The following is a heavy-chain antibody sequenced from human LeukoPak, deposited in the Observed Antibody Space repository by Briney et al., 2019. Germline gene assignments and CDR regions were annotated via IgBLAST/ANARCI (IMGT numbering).Heavy chain of an antibody. CDR1: GFTFSSYA. CDR2: ISGSGGST. J-gene: IGHJ4*02. CDR3: AGYNCSSTRCYTGEFDY. V-gene: IGHV3-23*01. D-gene: IGHD2-2*02. Sequence: GGSLRLSCAASGFTFSSYAMSWVRQAPGKGLEWVSAISGSGGSTYYADSVKGRFTISRDSSKNTLYLQMNSLRAEDTAVYYCAGYNCSSTRCYTGEFDYWGQGTLVTVSS.